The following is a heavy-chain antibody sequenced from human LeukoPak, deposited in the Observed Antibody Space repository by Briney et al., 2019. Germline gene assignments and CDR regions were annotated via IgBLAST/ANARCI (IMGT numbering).Heavy chain of an antibody. Sequence: ASVKVSCKASGYTFTAYYIHWVRQAPGQGLEWMGWISAYNGNTNYAQKLQGRVTMTTDTSTSTAYMELRSLRSDDTAVYYCASRSPLAAAGVFQHWGQGTLVTVSS. J-gene: IGHJ1*01. CDR2: ISAYNGNT. CDR1: GYTFTAYY. CDR3: ASRSPLAAAGVFQH. D-gene: IGHD6-13*01. V-gene: IGHV1-18*04.